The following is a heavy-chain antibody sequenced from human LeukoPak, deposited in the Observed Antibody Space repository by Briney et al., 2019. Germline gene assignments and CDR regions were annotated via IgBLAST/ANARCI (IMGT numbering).Heavy chain of an antibody. CDR1: GGSIRSSYYY. CDR3: ARGWSSSSGRWFDP. J-gene: IGHJ5*02. CDR2: IYDSGST. V-gene: IGHV4-39*01. D-gene: IGHD6-6*01. Sequence: SETLSLTCTVSGGSIRSSYYYWGWIRQPPGKGLEWIGSIYDSGSTYYNPSLKSRVTISVDTSKSQFSLKLNSVTAADTAVYYCARGWSSSSGRWFDPWGQGTLVTVSS.